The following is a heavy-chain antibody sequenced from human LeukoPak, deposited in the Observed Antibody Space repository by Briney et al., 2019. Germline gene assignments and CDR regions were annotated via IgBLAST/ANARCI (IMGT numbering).Heavy chain of an antibody. CDR1: GGSISSGSYY. V-gene: IGHV4-61*02. J-gene: IGHJ5*02. CDR2: IYTSGST. Sequence: SETLSLTCTVSGGSISSGSYYWSWIRQPAGKGLEWIGRIYTSGSTNYNPSLKSRVTISVDTSKNQFSLKLSSVTAADTAVYYCARGVGRYDFWSGYYRGNLNWFDPWGQGTLVTVSS. D-gene: IGHD3-3*01. CDR3: ARGVGRYDFWSGYYRGNLNWFDP.